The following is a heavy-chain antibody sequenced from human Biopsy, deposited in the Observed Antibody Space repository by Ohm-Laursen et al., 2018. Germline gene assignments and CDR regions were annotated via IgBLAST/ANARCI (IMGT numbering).Heavy chain of an antibody. Sequence: SETLSLTCTVSGGSITDDYWSWIRQSPGKGLEWIGFISKGGDTTYNPSLRGRVAISVDTSKKQFSLKLSSVTAADTAVFFCARLYRLDDYWNDDPPDAFDVWGQGTMVTVSS. V-gene: IGHV4-59*01. D-gene: IGHD3-3*01. CDR2: ISKGGDT. J-gene: IGHJ3*01. CDR3: ARLYRLDDYWNDDPPDAFDV. CDR1: GGSITDDY.